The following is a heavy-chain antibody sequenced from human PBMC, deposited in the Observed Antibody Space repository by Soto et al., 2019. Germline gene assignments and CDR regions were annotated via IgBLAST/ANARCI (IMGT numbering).Heavy chain of an antibody. V-gene: IGHV4-59*08. Sequence: QVQLQESGPGLVKPSETLSLTCTVSGGSISSYYWSWFRQPPGKGLEWIGYIYYTGTTNYYPSLNSRATISVDTSRNPLSLNLSSVTAADTAVYYCASLGDYYQAFDYWGQGTRVTVSS. D-gene: IGHD3-22*01. J-gene: IGHJ4*02. CDR1: GGSISSYY. CDR2: IYYTGTT. CDR3: ASLGDYYQAFDY.